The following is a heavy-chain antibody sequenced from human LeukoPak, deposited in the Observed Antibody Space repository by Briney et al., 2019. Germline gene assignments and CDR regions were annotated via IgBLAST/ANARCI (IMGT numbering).Heavy chain of an antibody. CDR1: GYTFTSYG. CDR2: ISAYNGNT. CDR3: ATQGPLRYSSSSQTLGY. Sequence: ASVKVSCKASGYTFTSYGISWVRQAPGQGLEWMGWISAYNGNTNYAQKLQGRVTMTTDTSTNTAYMQLRSLRSDDTAVYYCATQGPLRYSSSSQTLGYWGQGTLVTVSS. D-gene: IGHD6-6*01. J-gene: IGHJ4*02. V-gene: IGHV1-18*01.